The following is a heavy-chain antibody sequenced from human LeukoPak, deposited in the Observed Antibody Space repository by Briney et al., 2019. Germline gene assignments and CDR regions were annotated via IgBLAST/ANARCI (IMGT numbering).Heavy chain of an antibody. Sequence: PGGSLRLSCAASGFTFSSYAMTWVRRAPGKGLEWVSAISGSGGSTYYADSVKGRLTISRDNSKNTLYLQMNSLRAEDTAVYYCAKANGRDCSGGTYYSLDYWGQGTLVTISS. CDR3: AKANGRDCSGGTYYSLDY. CDR1: GFTFSSYA. D-gene: IGHD2-15*01. V-gene: IGHV3-23*01. J-gene: IGHJ4*02. CDR2: ISGSGGST.